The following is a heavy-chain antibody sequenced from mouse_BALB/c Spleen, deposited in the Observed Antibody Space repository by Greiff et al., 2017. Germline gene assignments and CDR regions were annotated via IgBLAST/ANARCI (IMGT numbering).Heavy chain of an antibody. D-gene: IGHD2-3*01. CDR1: GFSLTSYD. Sequence: VKLVESGPGLVAPSQSLSITCTVSGFSLTSYDISWIRQPPGKGLEWLGVIWTGGGTNYNSAFMSRLSISKDNSKSQVFLKMNSLQTDDTAIYYCVRQGDGYFFDYWGQGTTLTVSS. V-gene: IGHV2-9-2*01. CDR3: VRQGDGYFFDY. J-gene: IGHJ2*01. CDR2: IWTGGGT.